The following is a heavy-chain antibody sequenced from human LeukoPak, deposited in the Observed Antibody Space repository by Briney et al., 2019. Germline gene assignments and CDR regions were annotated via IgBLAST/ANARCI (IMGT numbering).Heavy chain of an antibody. Sequence: PSETLSLTCTVSGGSISSYYWSWIRQPAGKGLEWIGRIYTSGSTNYNPSLKSRVTMSVDTSKNQFSLKLSSVTAADTAVYYCARDRSFYCSGGSCYHSEDYWGQGTLVTVSS. CDR3: ARDRSFYCSGGSCYHSEDY. CDR2: IYTSGST. D-gene: IGHD2-15*01. CDR1: GGSISSYY. J-gene: IGHJ4*02. V-gene: IGHV4-4*07.